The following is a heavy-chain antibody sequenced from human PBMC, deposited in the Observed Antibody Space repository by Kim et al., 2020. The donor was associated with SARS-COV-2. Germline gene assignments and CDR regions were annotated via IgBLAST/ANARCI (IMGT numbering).Heavy chain of an antibody. CDR2: IKKDGSAK. V-gene: IGHV3-7*01. CDR3: ARDVRYESSGYYDIFIDY. J-gene: IGHJ4*02. D-gene: IGHD3-22*01. CDR1: GFTFSSYG. Sequence: GGSLRLSCAASGFTFSSYGMNWVRQAPGKGLEWVSYIKKDGSAKYYADSVKGRFTISRDNAKNSLYLQMNSLRAEDTAVYYCARDVRYESSGYYDIFIDYWGQGTLVTVSS.